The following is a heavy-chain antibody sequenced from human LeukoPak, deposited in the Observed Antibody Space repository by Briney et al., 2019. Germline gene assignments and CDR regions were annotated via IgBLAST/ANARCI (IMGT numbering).Heavy chain of an antibody. CDR2: ISGSGAST. CDR3: AKYLRRDGYNPES. Sequence: GGSLRLSCAASGFTFSTYPMTWVRQAPGQGLEWVSTISGSGASTSYADSVKGRFTISRDNSKNTLFLQMNSLRAEDTAIYYCAKYLRRDGYNPESWGQGTLVTVSS. V-gene: IGHV3-23*01. D-gene: IGHD5-24*01. CDR1: GFTFSTYP. J-gene: IGHJ5*02.